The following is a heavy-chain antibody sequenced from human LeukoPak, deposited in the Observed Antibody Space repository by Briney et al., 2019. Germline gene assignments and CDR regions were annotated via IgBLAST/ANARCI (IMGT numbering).Heavy chain of an antibody. V-gene: IGHV3-23*01. J-gene: IGHJ5*02. Sequence: GGSLRLSCAASGFTFSSYAMSWVRQAPGKGLESVSGISGGGDSTYYADSVRFTISRDNSKNTLYLQMNSLRADDTAVYYCARVGKAARSEWFDPWGQGTLVTVSS. CDR3: ARVGKAARSEWFDP. CDR2: ISGGGDST. CDR1: GFTFSSYA. D-gene: IGHD6-6*01.